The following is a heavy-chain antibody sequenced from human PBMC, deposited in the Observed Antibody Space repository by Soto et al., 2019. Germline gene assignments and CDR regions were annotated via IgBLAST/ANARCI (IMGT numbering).Heavy chain of an antibody. D-gene: IGHD3-22*01. J-gene: IGHJ4*02. Sequence: ASVKVSCKASGYTFTSYDINWVRQATGQGLEWMGWMNPNSGNTGYAQKFQGRVTMTRNTSISTAYMELSSLRSEDTAVYYCARAPTYYYDSSGYYPIDYWGQGTLVTVSS. V-gene: IGHV1-8*01. CDR3: ARAPTYYYDSSGYYPIDY. CDR1: GYTFTSYD. CDR2: MNPNSGNT.